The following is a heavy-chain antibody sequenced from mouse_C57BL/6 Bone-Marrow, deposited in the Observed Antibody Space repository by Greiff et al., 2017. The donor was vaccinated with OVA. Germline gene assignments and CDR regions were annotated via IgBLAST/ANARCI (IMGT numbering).Heavy chain of an antibody. J-gene: IGHJ1*03. Sequence: VQLQQPGAELVRPGSSVKLSCKASGYTFTSYWMDWVKQRPGQGLEWIGNIYPSDSETHYNQKFKDKATLTVDKYSSTAYMQLSSLTSEDSAVYYCAREFITGVWGTGTTVTVSS. V-gene: IGHV1-61*01. CDR3: AREFITGV. D-gene: IGHD1-1*01. CDR2: IYPSDSET. CDR1: GYTFTSYW.